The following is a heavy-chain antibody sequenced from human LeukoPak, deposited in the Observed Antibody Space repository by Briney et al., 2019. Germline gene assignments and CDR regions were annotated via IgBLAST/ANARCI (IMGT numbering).Heavy chain of an antibody. CDR1: GCTFTGYY. Sequence: GASVKVSCKASGCTFTGYYIHWVRQAPGQGLEWMGIINPSGGSTSYAQKFQGRVTMTRDMSTSTVYMELSSLRSEDTAVYYCARDLGAQTAAATGYYFDYWGQGTLVTVSS. J-gene: IGHJ4*02. CDR3: ARDLGAQTAAATGYYFDY. D-gene: IGHD6-13*01. V-gene: IGHV1-46*01. CDR2: INPSGGST.